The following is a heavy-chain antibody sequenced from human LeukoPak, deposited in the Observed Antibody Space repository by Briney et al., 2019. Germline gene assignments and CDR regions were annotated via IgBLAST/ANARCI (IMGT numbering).Heavy chain of an antibody. Sequence: PGGSLRLSCAASGFTFSSYWMSWVRQAPGKGLEWVANIKQDGSEKYYVDSVKGRFTISRDNAKNSLDLQMTSLRADDTAVYYCAKYYCSGGSCYFFDYWGQGTLVTVSS. D-gene: IGHD2-15*01. CDR1: GFTFSSYW. V-gene: IGHV3-7*01. CDR2: IKQDGSEK. J-gene: IGHJ4*02. CDR3: AKYYCSGGSCYFFDY.